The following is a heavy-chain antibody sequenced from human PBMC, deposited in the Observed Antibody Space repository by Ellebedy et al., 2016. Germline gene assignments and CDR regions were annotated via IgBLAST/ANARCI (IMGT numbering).Heavy chain of an antibody. CDR1: GFTFSSSW. Sequence: GGSLRLSCAASGFTFSSSWMHWVRQAPGKGLVWVSRINSDGSSTTYAGSVKGRFTISRDNAKNTLYLQMSSLRPEDTAVYYCVRDHQAHDYWGQGSRVTVSS. CDR3: VRDHQAHDY. J-gene: IGHJ4*02. CDR2: INSDGSST. V-gene: IGHV3-74*01.